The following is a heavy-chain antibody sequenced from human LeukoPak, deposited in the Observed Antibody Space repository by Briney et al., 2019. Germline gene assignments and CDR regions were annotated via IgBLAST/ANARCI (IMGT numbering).Heavy chain of an antibody. CDR2: ISGRGDST. CDR3: AKDDSALWFRELSHYFNW. V-gene: IGHV3-23*01. Sequence: GGSLRLSCAASGFTFSSYEMNWVRQAPGKGLEWVSSISGRGDSTSYADSVKGRFIISRDISKNTLYLQMNSLRADDTAVYYCAKDDSALWFRELSHYFNWWGQGTLVTVSS. D-gene: IGHD3-10*01. CDR1: GFTFSSYE. J-gene: IGHJ4*02.